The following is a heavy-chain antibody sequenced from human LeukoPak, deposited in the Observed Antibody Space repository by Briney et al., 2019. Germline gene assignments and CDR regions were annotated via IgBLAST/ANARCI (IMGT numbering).Heavy chain of an antibody. CDR3: AKGGGYEAQYYYYYLDV. CDR2: IKQDGSEK. D-gene: IGHD5-12*01. V-gene: IGHV3-7*01. Sequence: GGSLRLSCAASGFTFSSYAMSWVRQAPGKGLEWVANIKQDGSEKYYVDSVKGRFTISRDNSKNTLYLQMKSLRAEDTAVYYCAKGGGYEAQYYYYYLDVWGKGTTVTISS. J-gene: IGHJ6*03. CDR1: GFTFSSYA.